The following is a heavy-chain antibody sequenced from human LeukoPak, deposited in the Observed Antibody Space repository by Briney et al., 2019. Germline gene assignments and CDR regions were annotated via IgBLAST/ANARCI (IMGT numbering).Heavy chain of an antibody. D-gene: IGHD2-2*01. Sequence: PSETLSLTCTVSGGSISSSSYYWGWIRQPPGKGLEWIGSIYYSGSTYYNPSLKSRVTISVDTSKNQFSLKLSSVTAADTAVYYCARGGDIVVVPAARKGWFDPWGQGTLVTVSS. CDR3: ARGGDIVVVPAARKGWFDP. J-gene: IGHJ5*02. V-gene: IGHV4-39*07. CDR1: GGSISSSSYY. CDR2: IYYSGST.